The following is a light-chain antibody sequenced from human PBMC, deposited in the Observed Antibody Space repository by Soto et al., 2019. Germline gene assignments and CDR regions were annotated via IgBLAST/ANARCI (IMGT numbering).Light chain of an antibody. V-gene: IGLV2-14*01. Sequence: QSALTQPASVSGSPGQSITISCTGTSSDVGGYNYVSWYQQNPGKAPKLMIYDVSNRPSGDSNRFSGSKSGNTASLTISGLQAEDEADYYCSSYTTINTRIFGGGTKLTVL. CDR2: DVS. J-gene: IGLJ2*01. CDR3: SSYTTINTRI. CDR1: SSDVGGYNY.